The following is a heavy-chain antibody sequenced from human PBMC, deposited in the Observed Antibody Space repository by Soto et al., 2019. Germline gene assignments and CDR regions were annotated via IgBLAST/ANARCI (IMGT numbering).Heavy chain of an antibody. J-gene: IGHJ6*02. D-gene: IGHD4-17*01. CDR3: ARVSATVTTNYYYGMDV. V-gene: IGHV4-31*03. CDR1: GGSISSGGYY. CDR2: IYYSGST. Sequence: KPSETLSLTCTVSGGSISSGGYYWSWIRQHPGKGLEWIGYIYYSGSTYYNPSLKSRVTISVDTSKNQFSLKLSSVTAADTAVYYCARVSATVTTNYYYGMDVWGQGTTVTVSS.